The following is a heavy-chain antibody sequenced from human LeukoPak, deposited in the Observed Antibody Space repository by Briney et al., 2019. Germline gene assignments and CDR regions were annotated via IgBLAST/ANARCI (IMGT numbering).Heavy chain of an antibody. CDR3: ARDVPWSYYDSSGYYEGFDY. J-gene: IGHJ4*02. CDR1: GYTFTSYG. CDR2: ISAYNGNT. D-gene: IGHD3-22*01. Sequence: ASVKVSCKASGYTFTSYGISWVRQAPGQGLEWMGWISAYNGNTNYAQKLQGRVTMTTDTPTSTAYMELRSLRSDDTAVYYCARDVPWSYYDSSGYYEGFDYWGQGTLVTVSS. V-gene: IGHV1-18*01.